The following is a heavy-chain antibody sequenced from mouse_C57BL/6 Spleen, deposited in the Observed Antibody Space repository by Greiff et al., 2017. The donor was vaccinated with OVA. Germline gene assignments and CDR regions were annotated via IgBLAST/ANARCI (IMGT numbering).Heavy chain of an antibody. J-gene: IGHJ2*01. CDR3: ARQDYGSSLFDY. CDR1: GFTFSDYG. CDR2: ISSGSSTI. Sequence: EVKLMESGGGLVKPGGSLKLSCAASGFTFSDYGMHWVRQAPEKGLEWVAYISSGSSTIYYADTVKGRFTISRDNAKNTLFLQMTSLRSEDTAMYYCARQDYGSSLFDYWGQGTTLTVSS. V-gene: IGHV5-17*01. D-gene: IGHD1-1*01.